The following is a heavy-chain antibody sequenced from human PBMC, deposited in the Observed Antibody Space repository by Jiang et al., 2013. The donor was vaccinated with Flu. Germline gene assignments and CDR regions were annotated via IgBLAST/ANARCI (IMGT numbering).Heavy chain of an antibody. D-gene: IGHD3-3*01. CDR3: ARNRITIFGMITSNWFDP. CDR1: GGSISSYY. CDR2: IYYSGST. Sequence: GPGLVKPSETLSLTCTVSGGSISSYYWSWIRQTPGKGLEWIGYIYYSGSTNYNPSLKSRVTISIDTSKNQFSLKLSSVTAADTAVYYCARNRITIFGMITSNWFDPWGQGTLVTVSS. J-gene: IGHJ5*02. V-gene: IGHV4-59*08.